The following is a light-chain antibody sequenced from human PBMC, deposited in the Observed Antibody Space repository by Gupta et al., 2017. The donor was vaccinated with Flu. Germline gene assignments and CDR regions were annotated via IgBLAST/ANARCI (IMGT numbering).Light chain of an antibody. CDR1: QDIRNY. Sequence: DSQMSQYTSSLSASVGDRVSITCQASQDIRNYLNWYQQKPGKAPKLLIYDASNLETGVPSRFSGSGSGTDFTFTISSLHPEDIATYYCQQYDNLPFTFGPGTKVDIK. J-gene: IGKJ3*01. CDR2: DAS. CDR3: QQYDNLPFT. V-gene: IGKV1-33*01.